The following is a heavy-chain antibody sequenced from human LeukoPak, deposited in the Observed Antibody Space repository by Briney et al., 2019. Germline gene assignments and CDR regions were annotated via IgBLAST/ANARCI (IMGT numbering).Heavy chain of an antibody. V-gene: IGHV3-7*01. CDR2: IKQDGGEN. Sequence: PGGSLRLSCVTSGFTFSNYWVSWFRQAPGKGLECVANIKQDGGENSYVDSVKGRFTISRDNAKNSLYLQMSSLRAGDSAFYYCARDLGGHYDSSGYPGDYWGQGTLVTVSS. J-gene: IGHJ4*02. D-gene: IGHD3-22*01. CDR3: ARDLGGHYDSSGYPGDY. CDR1: GFTFSNYW.